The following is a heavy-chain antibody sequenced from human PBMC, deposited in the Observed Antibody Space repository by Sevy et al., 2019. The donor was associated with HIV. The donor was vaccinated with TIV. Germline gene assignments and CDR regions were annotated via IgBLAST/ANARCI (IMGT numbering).Heavy chain of an antibody. V-gene: IGHV1-18*01. CDR2: MSAYNGNT. D-gene: IGHD3-10*01. Sequence: ASVKVSCKASGYTFASYGISWVRQAPGQGLEWMGWMSAYNGNTNYAQKLQGRVTMTTDTSTSTAYMELRSLRSDDTAVYYCARDRSYYGSGSYDYYYYYGMDVWGQGTTVTVSS. CDR3: ARDRSYYGSGSYDYYYYYGMDV. J-gene: IGHJ6*02. CDR1: GYTFASYG.